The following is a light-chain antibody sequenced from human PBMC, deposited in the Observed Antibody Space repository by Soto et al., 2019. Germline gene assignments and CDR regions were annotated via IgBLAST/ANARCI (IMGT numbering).Light chain of an antibody. Sequence: DLQMTQSPSTMSASVGARVTITCPAIQSISSWLAWYQQKPGKAPQLLIYAASNLQSGVPSRFSGSGSGTAFTLTISSLQREDFATYYCEQYYSTPPEITFGQGTRLEIK. CDR2: AAS. J-gene: IGKJ5*01. CDR3: EQYYSTPPEIT. V-gene: IGKV1-39*01. CDR1: QSISSW.